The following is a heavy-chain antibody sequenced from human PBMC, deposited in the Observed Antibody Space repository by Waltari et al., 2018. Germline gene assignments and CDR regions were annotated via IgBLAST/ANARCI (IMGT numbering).Heavy chain of an antibody. CDR3: SGGEVTGTDF. Sequence: EVQVVVSGGGLVLPGGSLKISCATSGFSFSGSTIHWVRQTSGKGLEWVGRIRRQPYNYATAYSASVKGRFTISRDDSKNTAYLQMNNLMTEDTAVYYCSGGEVTGTDFWGQGTLVTVSS. CDR1: GFSFSGST. J-gene: IGHJ4*02. D-gene: IGHD6-19*01. V-gene: IGHV3-73*01. CDR2: IRRQPYNYAT.